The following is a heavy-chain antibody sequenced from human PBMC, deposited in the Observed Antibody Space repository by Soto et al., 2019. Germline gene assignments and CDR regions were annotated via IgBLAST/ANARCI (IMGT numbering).Heavy chain of an antibody. CDR2: INPNSGGT. CDR1: GYTFSDYY. Sequence: QVQLVQSGAEVRKPGASVKVSCKASGYTFSDYYIHWVRQAPGQGLEWMGWINPNSGGTKYAPKFQGGVTMTRDTSITTADMELSRLRSGDTAVYYCAREPATAKPEWGDFWGQGTLVTVSS. CDR3: AREPATAKPEWGDF. V-gene: IGHV1-2*02. J-gene: IGHJ4*02. D-gene: IGHD3-3*01.